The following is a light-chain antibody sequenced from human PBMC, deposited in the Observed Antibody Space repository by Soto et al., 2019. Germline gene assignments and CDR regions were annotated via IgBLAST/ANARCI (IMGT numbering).Light chain of an antibody. Sequence: IFRTHSPPSLPVTPGDPASISCSSSHSLLHSNGYNYLDWYRQKPGQSPQLLIYLGSNRASGVPDRFSGSGSGTDFTLKISRVEAEDVGVYYCMQALQTPWTFGQGTKVDIK. CDR2: LGS. CDR1: HSLLHSNGYNY. J-gene: IGKJ1*01. V-gene: IGKV2-28*01. CDR3: MQALQTPWT.